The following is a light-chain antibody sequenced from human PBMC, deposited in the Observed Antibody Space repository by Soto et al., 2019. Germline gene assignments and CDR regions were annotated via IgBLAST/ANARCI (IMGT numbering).Light chain of an antibody. CDR1: SSDIGAGYR. CDR3: QSFDKYLSAVV. CDR2: DNT. V-gene: IGLV1-40*01. Sequence: QSVLTQPPSVSGAPGERVTISCTGSSSDIGAGYRVRWYQQVPGTAPKLLIYDNTNRTSGVSVRFSGSKSGTSASLAISGLQAEDEADYYCQSFDKYLSAVVFGGGTQLTVL. J-gene: IGLJ7*01.